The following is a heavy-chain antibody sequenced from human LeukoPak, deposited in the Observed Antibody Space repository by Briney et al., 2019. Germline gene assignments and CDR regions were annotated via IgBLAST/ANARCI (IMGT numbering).Heavy chain of an antibody. Sequence: PGGSLRLSCAASGFTLSSYWMTWVRQAPGKGLEWVANIEHHGSEKYYVDSVKGRFTISRDNAKNSLYLQMNSLRAEDTAVYYCARGPFVVINAPDYWGQGTLVTVSS. J-gene: IGHJ4*02. CDR1: GFTLSSYW. CDR3: ARGPFVVINAPDY. D-gene: IGHD2-21*01. V-gene: IGHV3-7*01. CDR2: IEHHGSEK.